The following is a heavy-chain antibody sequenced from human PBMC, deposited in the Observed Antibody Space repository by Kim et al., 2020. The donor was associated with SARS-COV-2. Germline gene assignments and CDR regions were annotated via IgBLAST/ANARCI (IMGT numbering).Heavy chain of an antibody. CDR3: ARSVRPYCSSTSCYYYYYYMDV. J-gene: IGHJ6*03. CDR2: IDWDDDK. Sequence: SGPTLVNPTQTLTLTCTFSGFSLSTSGMCVSWIRQPPGKALEWLARIDWDDDKYYSTSLKTRLTISKDTSKNQVVLTMTNMDPVDTATYYCARSVRPYCSSTSCYYYYYYMDVWGKGTTVTVSS. V-gene: IGHV2-70*11. D-gene: IGHD2-2*01. CDR1: GFSLSTSGMC.